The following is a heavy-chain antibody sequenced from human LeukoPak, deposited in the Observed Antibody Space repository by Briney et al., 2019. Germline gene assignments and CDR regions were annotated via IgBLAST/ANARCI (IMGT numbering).Heavy chain of an antibody. CDR3: ARRAGDYSHPYDY. V-gene: IGHV3-53*01. J-gene: IGHJ4*02. Sequence: GGSLRLSCAASGFTVSSNYMSWVRQAPGKGLQWVSVIYSGGSTYYAGSVKGRFTISRDNSKNTLYLQMNSLRAEDTAVYYCARRAGDYSHPYDYWGQGTLVTVSS. D-gene: IGHD3-22*01. CDR2: IYSGGST. CDR1: GFTVSSNY.